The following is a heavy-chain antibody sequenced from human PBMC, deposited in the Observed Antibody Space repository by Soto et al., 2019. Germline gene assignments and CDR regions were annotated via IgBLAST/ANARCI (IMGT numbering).Heavy chain of an antibody. Sequence: SETLSLTCAVSGGSISSSNWWCWVRQPPGKGLEWIGEIYHSGSTNYNPSLKSRVTISVDKSKNQFSLKLSSVTAADTAVYYCARGLRITIFGVGSAFDIWGQGTMVTVSS. D-gene: IGHD3-3*01. CDR3: ARGLRITIFGVGSAFDI. J-gene: IGHJ3*02. V-gene: IGHV4-4*02. CDR1: GGSISSSNW. CDR2: IYHSGST.